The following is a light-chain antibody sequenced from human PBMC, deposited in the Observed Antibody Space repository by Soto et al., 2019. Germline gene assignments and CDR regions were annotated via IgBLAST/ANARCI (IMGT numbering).Light chain of an antibody. V-gene: IGKV3-11*01. CDR2: DAS. Sequence: EIVLTQSPATLSLSPGERATLSCRASQSVSSYLAWYQQKPGQAPRLLIYDASTRATGIPARFSGSGSGTGFTFTISSLEPEDFAVYYCQQRSNWPPLTFGGGTKVDIK. CDR3: QQRSNWPPLT. J-gene: IGKJ4*01. CDR1: QSVSSY.